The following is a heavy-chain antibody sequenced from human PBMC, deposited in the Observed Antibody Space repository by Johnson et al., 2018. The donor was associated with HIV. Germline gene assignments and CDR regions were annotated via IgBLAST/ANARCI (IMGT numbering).Heavy chain of an antibody. CDR3: ARERWSTYYGAFDI. J-gene: IGHJ3*02. CDR2: IRFDETIK. CDR1: GFTFNNYG. Sequence: QVQLVESGGGVERPGGSLRLSCAASGFTFNNYGMHWVRQSPGKGLEWVAFIRFDETIKYYGDSVKGRFTISRDNSKNTVYLQMNSLRAEDTAVYYCARERWSTYYGAFDIWGQGTMVTVSS. V-gene: IGHV3-30*02. D-gene: IGHD3-3*01.